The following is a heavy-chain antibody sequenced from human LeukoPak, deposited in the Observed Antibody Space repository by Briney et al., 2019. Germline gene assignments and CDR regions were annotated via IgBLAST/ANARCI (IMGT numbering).Heavy chain of an antibody. CDR3: GRGLLGTRAFDI. D-gene: IGHD1-1*01. Sequence: SETLSLTCTVSGGSITSYYWSWIRQPPGKGLEWIGYIYYTGNTNYNPSLKSRVTISVDTSRNQFSLKLSSVTAADTAVYYCGRGLLGTRAFDIWGQGTMVTVSS. J-gene: IGHJ3*02. CDR1: GGSITSYY. V-gene: IGHV4-59*01. CDR2: IYYTGNT.